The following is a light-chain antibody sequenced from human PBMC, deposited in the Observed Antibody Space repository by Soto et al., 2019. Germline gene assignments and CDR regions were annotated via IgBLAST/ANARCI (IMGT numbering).Light chain of an antibody. CDR2: DAS. J-gene: IGKJ4*01. CDR3: HQYGYY. Sequence: DIPMTQSPSTLYAAVGDRVTITCRARQNIHPWLAWYQQKPGEAPKLLIYDASNLESGVPSRFSGSGSGTELTLTISSPQPDHFATYYCHQYGYYFGVGTQGPIK. V-gene: IGKV1-5*01. CDR1: QNIHPW.